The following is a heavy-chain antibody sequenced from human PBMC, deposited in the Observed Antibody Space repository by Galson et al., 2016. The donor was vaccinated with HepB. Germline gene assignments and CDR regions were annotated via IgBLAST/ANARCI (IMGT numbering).Heavy chain of an antibody. D-gene: IGHD1-1*01. Sequence: SLRLSCAASGFTFSNYGTTWVRQAPGKGLEVVSSISRSGDSTDYADSVKGRFTISGDNFKNTLSLQMNSLRAEDTAVYYCVQGGTAPAVWGKGTTVTVSS. V-gene: IGHV3-23*01. CDR3: VQGGTAPAV. CDR2: ISRSGDST. J-gene: IGHJ6*04. CDR1: GFTFSNYG.